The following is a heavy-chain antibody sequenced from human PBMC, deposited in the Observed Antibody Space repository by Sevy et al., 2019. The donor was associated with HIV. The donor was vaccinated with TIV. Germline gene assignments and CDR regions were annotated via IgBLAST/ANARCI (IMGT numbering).Heavy chain of an antibody. J-gene: IGHJ4*02. CDR1: GGSISSGSHY. CDR2: IYFSGGT. D-gene: IGHD3-22*01. Sequence: SEILSLTCTVSGGSISSGSHYWGWIRQPPGKGLEWIGSIYFSGGTYYNPSLKSRVTISVDTSKNQFSLKQSSVTAADTAVYYCARHGGVSFYYDSSGPTPRGGYFDSWGQGTLVTVSS. CDR3: ARHGGVSFYYDSSGPTPRGGYFDS. V-gene: IGHV4-39*01.